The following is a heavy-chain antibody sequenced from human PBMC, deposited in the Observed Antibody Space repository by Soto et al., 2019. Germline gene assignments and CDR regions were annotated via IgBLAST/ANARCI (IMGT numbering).Heavy chain of an antibody. J-gene: IGHJ4*02. CDR1: GYSFTSYW. V-gene: IGHV5-51*01. CDR2: IYPGDSDT. Sequence: GESLKISCEGSGYSFTSYWIAWVRQMPGKGLEWMWVIYPGDSDTRYSPSFQGQVTISADKSISNAHLQWSSLKASDTAMYYCAIRKGSGYQGGYFDEWGQGTPVTVSS. D-gene: IGHD5-12*01. CDR3: AIRKGSGYQGGYFDE.